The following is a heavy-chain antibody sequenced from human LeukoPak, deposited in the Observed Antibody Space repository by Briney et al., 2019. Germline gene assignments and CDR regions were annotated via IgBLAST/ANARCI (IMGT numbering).Heavy chain of an antibody. V-gene: IGHV3-21*01. D-gene: IGHD6-19*01. CDR1: GFTFSSYS. Sequence: KAGGSLRLSCAASGFTFSSYSMNWVRQAPGKGLEWVSSISSSSSYIYYADSVKGRFTISRDNAKNSLYLQMNSLRAEDTAVYYCARGYSSDDYYYYYYGMDVWGQGTTVTVSS. J-gene: IGHJ6*02. CDR3: ARGYSSDDYYYYYYGMDV. CDR2: ISSSSSYI.